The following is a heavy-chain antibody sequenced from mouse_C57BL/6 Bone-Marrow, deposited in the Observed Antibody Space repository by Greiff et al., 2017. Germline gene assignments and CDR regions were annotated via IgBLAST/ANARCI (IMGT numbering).Heavy chain of an antibody. CDR1: GFSLSTFGMG. V-gene: IGHV8-8*01. CDR2: IWWDDDK. D-gene: IGHD2-3*01. CDR3: ALRWLPLAY. J-gene: IGHJ3*01. Sequence: QVTLKVCGPGILQPSQTLSLTCSFSGFSLSTFGMGLGWIRQPSGKGLEWLAHIWWDDDKYYNPALKSRLTIFKDTSENQVFLKIANVDTADTATYYCALRWLPLAYWGQGTLVTVSA.